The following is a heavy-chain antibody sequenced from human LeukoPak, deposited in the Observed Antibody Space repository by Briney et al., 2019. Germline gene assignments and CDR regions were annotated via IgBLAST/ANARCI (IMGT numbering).Heavy chain of an antibody. V-gene: IGHV3-30-3*01. CDR3: AREFSGYAFDI. CDR1: GFTFSSYA. CDR2: ISYDGSNK. D-gene: IGHD5-12*01. J-gene: IGHJ3*02. Sequence: SLRLSCAASGFTFSSYAMHWVRQAPGKGLEWVAVISYDGSNKYYADSVQGRFTISRDNSKNTLYLQMNSLRAEDMAVYYCAREFSGYAFDIWGQGTMVTVSS.